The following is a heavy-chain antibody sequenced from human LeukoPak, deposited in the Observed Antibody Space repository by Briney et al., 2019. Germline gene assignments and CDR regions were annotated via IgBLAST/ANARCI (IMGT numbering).Heavy chain of an antibody. CDR1: GGTFSRYA. V-gene: IGHV1-69*13. D-gene: IGHD3-10*01. J-gene: IGHJ5*02. Sequence: SVKVSCKASGGTFSRYAISWVRQAPGHRLEWMGGVIHIFGTANYVQKFQGRVTITARESTSTAYMELSSLRSEDTAVYDCAGTSLPGSGILNSFAPWGQGTRVTVSS. CDR2: VIHIFGTA. CDR3: AGTSLPGSGILNSFAP.